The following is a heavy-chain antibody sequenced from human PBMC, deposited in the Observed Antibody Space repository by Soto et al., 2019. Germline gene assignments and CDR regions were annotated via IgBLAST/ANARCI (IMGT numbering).Heavy chain of an antibody. CDR1: GFTFSSYS. CDR3: ALAESGNPFDY. Sequence: TGGSLRLSCVASGFTFSSYSMNWVRQAPGKGLEWVSSISSSSSYIYYADSVKGRFTISRDNAKNSLYLQMNSLRAEDTAVYYCALAESGNPFDYWGQGCLGTVSS. J-gene: IGHJ4*02. V-gene: IGHV3-21*01. CDR2: ISSSSSYI. D-gene: IGHD2-15*01.